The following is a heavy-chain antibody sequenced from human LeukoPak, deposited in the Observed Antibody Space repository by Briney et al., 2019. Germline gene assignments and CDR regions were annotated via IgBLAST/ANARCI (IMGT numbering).Heavy chain of an antibody. CDR3: AELGITMIGGV. V-gene: IGHV3-23*01. CDR1: GFTFSSYA. CDR2: MSGSGGMT. Sequence: GGSLRLSCAASGFTFSSYAMSWVRQPPGKGLEWVSAMSGSGGMTYSADSVKGRFTMSRDNAKNSLYLQMNSLRAEDTAVYYCAELGITMIGGVWGKGTTVTISS. J-gene: IGHJ6*04. D-gene: IGHD3-10*02.